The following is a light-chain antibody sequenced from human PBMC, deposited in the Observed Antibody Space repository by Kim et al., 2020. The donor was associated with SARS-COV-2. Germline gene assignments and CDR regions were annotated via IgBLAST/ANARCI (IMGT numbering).Light chain of an antibody. Sequence: DTQMTQSPSTLSASIGDRVTITCRASQNIGTWLAWFQQKPGRAPTLLIYKASGLDSGVPSRFSGSGSGTEFTLTISGLQSDDFATYYCQQYASNSPWTFGQGTKVDIK. CDR1: QNIGTW. CDR2: KAS. CDR3: QQYASNSPWT. J-gene: IGKJ1*01. V-gene: IGKV1-5*03.